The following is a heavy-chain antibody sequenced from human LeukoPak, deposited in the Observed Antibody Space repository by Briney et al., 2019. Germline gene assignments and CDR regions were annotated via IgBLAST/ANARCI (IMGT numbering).Heavy chain of an antibody. J-gene: IGHJ4*02. Sequence: SVNVSCKASGGTFTSYAISWVRQAPGQGREWMGGIIPIFGTANCAQKFQGRVTMTRAKSTSTVYMELSSLRSEDPAVYDCAREGRRFDYWGQGNLVTVSS. CDR2: IIPIFGTA. CDR1: GGTFTSYA. V-gene: IGHV1-69*05. CDR3: AREGRRFDY.